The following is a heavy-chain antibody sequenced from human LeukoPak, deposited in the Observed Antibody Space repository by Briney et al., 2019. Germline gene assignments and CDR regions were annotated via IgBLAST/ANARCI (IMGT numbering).Heavy chain of an antibody. CDR3: AKSPDPHIVVVPAAMG. D-gene: IGHD2-2*01. J-gene: IGHJ4*02. Sequence: GGSLRLSCAASGFTFSSYAMSWVRQAPGKGLEWVSAISGSGGSIYYADSVKGRFTISRDNSKNTLYLQMNSLRAEDTAVYYCAKSPDPHIVVVPAAMGWGQGTLVTVSS. CDR1: GFTFSSYA. CDR2: ISGSGGSI. V-gene: IGHV3-23*01.